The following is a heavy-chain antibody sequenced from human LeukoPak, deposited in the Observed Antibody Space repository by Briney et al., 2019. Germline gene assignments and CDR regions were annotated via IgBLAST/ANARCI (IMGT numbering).Heavy chain of an antibody. Sequence: ASVKVSCKASGGTFSSHAISWVRQATGQGLEWLGGITPIFGTTNYAQKFQGRVTITTDESTSTGYMELRSLRSDDTAVYYCARGDSGYDYGFDNWGQGTLVTVSS. D-gene: IGHD5-12*01. V-gene: IGHV1-69*05. CDR2: ITPIFGTT. J-gene: IGHJ4*02. CDR3: ARGDSGYDYGFDN. CDR1: GGTFSSHA.